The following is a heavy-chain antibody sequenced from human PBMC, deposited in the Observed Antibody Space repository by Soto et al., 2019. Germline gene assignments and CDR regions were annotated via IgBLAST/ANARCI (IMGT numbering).Heavy chain of an antibody. Sequence: ASVKVSCKASGYTFTSYYMHWVRQAPGQGLEWMGIINPSGGSTSYAQKFQGRVTMTRDTSTSTVYMELSSLRSEDTAVYYCARLPPWGGYYYGVDVWGQGTTVTVSS. D-gene: IGHD3-16*01. V-gene: IGHV1-46*01. CDR2: INPSGGST. CDR1: GYTFTSYY. J-gene: IGHJ6*02. CDR3: ARLPPWGGYYYGVDV.